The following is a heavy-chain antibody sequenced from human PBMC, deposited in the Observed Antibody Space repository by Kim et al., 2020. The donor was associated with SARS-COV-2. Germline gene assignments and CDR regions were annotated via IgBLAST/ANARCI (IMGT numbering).Heavy chain of an antibody. CDR2: IYPGDSDT. CDR1: GYNFTTYW. Sequence: GESLKISCKGSGYNFTTYWIGWVRQMPGKGLEWMGIIYPGDSDTRYSPSFKGQVTISADKSINTAYLQWSSLKASDTAVYHCARGNGPIYWGQGTLVTVSS. J-gene: IGHJ4*02. CDR3: ARGNGPIY. V-gene: IGHV5-51*01.